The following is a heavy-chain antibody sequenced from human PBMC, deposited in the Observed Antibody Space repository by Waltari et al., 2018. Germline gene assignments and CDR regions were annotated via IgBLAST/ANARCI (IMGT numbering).Heavy chain of an antibody. CDR1: GFTFSTFA. CDR3: AKDVGDAARQALDY. J-gene: IGHJ4*02. CDR2: LNPGGGTT. Sequence: EVQLLESGGGLVQPGGSLRLSCAASGFTFSTFAMNWVRQAPGKGREWVSALNPGGGTTYYADAVKGRFTISRDNSKNTLYLQMNSLTAEDTALYYCAKDVGDAARQALDYWGQGALVTVSP. V-gene: IGHV3-23*01. D-gene: IGHD6-6*01.